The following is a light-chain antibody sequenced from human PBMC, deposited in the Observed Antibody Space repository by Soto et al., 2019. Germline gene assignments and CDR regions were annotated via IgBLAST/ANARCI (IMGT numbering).Light chain of an antibody. Sequence: QSALTQPASVSGSPGQSITISCTGTSSDVGGYNYVSWYQQHPGKVPKLMIYEVRNRPSGVSNRFSGSKSGNTASLTISGLQAEDEADYYCNSYTSSSTVVFGGGTKLTVL. J-gene: IGLJ2*01. CDR1: SSDVGGYNY. CDR2: EVR. V-gene: IGLV2-14*01. CDR3: NSYTSSSTVV.